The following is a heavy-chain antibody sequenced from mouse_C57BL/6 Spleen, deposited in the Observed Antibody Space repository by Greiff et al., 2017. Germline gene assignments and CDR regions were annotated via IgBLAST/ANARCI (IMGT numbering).Heavy chain of an antibody. V-gene: IGHV1-50*01. Sequence: QVQLQQPGAELVKPGASVKLSCKASGYTFTSYWMQWVKQRPGQGLEWIGGIDPSDSYTNYNQKFKGKATLTVDTSSSTAYMQRSSLTSEDSAVYYCARFYFGYYFDYWGKGTTLTVSS. CDR3: ARFYFGYYFDY. CDR2: IDPSDSYT. D-gene: IGHD2-1*01. CDR1: GYTFTSYW. J-gene: IGHJ2*01.